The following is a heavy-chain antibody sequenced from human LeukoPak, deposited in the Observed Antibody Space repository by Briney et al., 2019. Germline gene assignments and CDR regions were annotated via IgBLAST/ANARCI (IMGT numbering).Heavy chain of an antibody. Sequence: GGSLRLSCAASGFTFSSYAMSWVRQAPGKGLEWVSAISGSGGSTYYADSVKGRFTISRDNSKDTLYLQMNSLRAEDTAVYYRAKGANYYGSGTILGYWGQGTLVTVSS. J-gene: IGHJ4*02. CDR2: ISGSGGST. V-gene: IGHV3-23*01. CDR1: GFTFSSYA. D-gene: IGHD3-10*01. CDR3: AKGANYYGSGTILGY.